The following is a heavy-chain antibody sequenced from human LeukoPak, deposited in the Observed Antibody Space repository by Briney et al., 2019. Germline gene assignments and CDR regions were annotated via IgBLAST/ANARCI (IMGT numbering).Heavy chain of an antibody. D-gene: IGHD3-3*01. CDR2: INPNSGGT. J-gene: IGHJ4*02. Sequence: ASVKVSCKASGYTFTGYYMHWVRQAPGQGLEWMGRINPNSGGTNYAQKFQGRVTMTRDTSISTAYMELSRLRSDDTAVYYCAREPYDFWSGYYNHYYLDYWAREPWSPSPQ. V-gene: IGHV1-2*06. CDR1: GYTFTGYY. CDR3: AREPYDFWSGYYNHYYLDY.